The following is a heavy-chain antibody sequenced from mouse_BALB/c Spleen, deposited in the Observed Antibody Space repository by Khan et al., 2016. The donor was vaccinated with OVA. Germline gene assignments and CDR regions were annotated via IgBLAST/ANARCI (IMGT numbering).Heavy chain of an antibody. V-gene: IGHV9-3-1*01. Sequence: IELVQSGPELKKPGETVKISCKASGYTFTNYGMNWVKQAPGKGLKWMGWINTYTGEPTYADDFKGRFAFSLETSTTTAYLQINNLKNEDTATYFCARWGRRAMDYWGQGTSVTVSS. CDR3: ARWGRRAMDY. CDR2: INTYTGEP. J-gene: IGHJ4*01. CDR1: GYTFTNYG.